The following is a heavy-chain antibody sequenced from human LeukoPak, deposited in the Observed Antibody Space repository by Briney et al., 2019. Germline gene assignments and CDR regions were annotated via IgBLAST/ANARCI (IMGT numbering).Heavy chain of an antibody. D-gene: IGHD2-15*01. CDR3: ARGGPRYCSGGSCYGVI. Sequence: ASVKVSCKASGYTFTSYDINWVRQATGQGLEWMGWMNPNSGNTGYAQKFQGRVTMTRNTSISTAYMELSSLRSEDTAVYYCARGGPRYCSGGSCYGVIWGQGTMVTVSS. V-gene: IGHV1-8*01. J-gene: IGHJ3*02. CDR2: MNPNSGNT. CDR1: GYTFTSYD.